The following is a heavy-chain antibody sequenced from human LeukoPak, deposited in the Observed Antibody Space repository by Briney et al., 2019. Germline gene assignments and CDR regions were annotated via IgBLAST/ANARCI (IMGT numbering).Heavy chain of an antibody. Sequence: GGSLRLSCAASGFTFSSYEMNWVRQAPGKGLEWVSYISNGGSTKYYADSVKGRFTISRDNAKNSLYLQTNSLRAEDTAVYYCARDQSIAAPTLRFDPWGQGTLVTVSS. CDR2: ISNGGSTK. CDR1: GFTFSSYE. CDR3: ARDQSIAAPTLRFDP. J-gene: IGHJ5*02. D-gene: IGHD6-6*01. V-gene: IGHV3-48*03.